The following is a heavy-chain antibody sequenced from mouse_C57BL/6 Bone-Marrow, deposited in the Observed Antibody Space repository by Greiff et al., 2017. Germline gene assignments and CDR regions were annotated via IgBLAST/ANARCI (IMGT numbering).Heavy chain of an antibody. J-gene: IGHJ2*01. CDR2: IWSGGST. Sequence: QVHVKQSGPGLVQPSQSLSITCTVSGFSLTSYGVHWVRQPPGKGLEWLGVIWSGGSTDYNAAFISRLSISKDNSKSQVFFKMNSLQADDTAIYXCAKITTVVATDFDYWGQGTTLTVSS. V-gene: IGHV2-4*01. CDR1: GFSLTSYG. CDR3: AKITTVVATDFDY. D-gene: IGHD1-1*01.